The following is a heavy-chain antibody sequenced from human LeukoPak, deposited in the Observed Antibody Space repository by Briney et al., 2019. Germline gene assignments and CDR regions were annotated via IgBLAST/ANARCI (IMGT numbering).Heavy chain of an antibody. J-gene: IGHJ4*02. CDR2: ITSSSSSM. V-gene: IGHV3-48*04. Sequence: PGGSLRLSCAASGFTFSRFSMKWVRQAPGKVLEWFSYITSSSSSMYYPDSVKGRSTISRDNAKNSLYLQMNSLTAEDTAVYYCARVIGSYGDSAYWGQGTLVTVSS. CDR1: GFTFSRFS. CDR3: ARVIGSYGDSAY. D-gene: IGHD4-17*01.